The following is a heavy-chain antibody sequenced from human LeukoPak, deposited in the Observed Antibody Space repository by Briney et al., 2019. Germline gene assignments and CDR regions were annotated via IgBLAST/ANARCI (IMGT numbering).Heavy chain of an antibody. V-gene: IGHV4-30-2*01. Sequence: TLSLTCAVSGGSISSGGYSWSWIRQPPGKGLEWIGYIYHSGSTYYNPSLKSRVTISVDRSKNQFSLKLSSVTAADTAVYYCARTQTGDAFDIWGQGTMVTVSS. CDR1: GGSISSGGYS. CDR2: IYHSGST. J-gene: IGHJ3*02. CDR3: ARTQTGDAFDI.